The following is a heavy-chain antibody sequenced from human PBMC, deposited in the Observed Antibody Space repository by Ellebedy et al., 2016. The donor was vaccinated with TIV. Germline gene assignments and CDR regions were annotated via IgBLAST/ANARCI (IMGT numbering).Heavy chain of an antibody. CDR3: ARDSVVTPYYYYGMDV. D-gene: IGHD4-23*01. V-gene: IGHV4-4*07. CDR1: GGSISSYY. CDR2: IYTSGST. Sequence: SETLSLXXTVSGGSISSYYWSWIRQPAGKGLEWIGRIYTSGSTNYNPSLKSRVTMSVDTSKNQFSLKLSSVTAADTAVYYCARDSVVTPYYYYGMDVWGQGTTVTVSS. J-gene: IGHJ6*02.